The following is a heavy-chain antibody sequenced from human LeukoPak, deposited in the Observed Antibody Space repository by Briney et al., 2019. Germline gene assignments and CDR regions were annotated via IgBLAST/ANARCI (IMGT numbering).Heavy chain of an antibody. J-gene: IGHJ6*03. V-gene: IGHV1-69*04. CDR3: ARDGTNLAVVVPAYYYYYYMDV. D-gene: IGHD2-2*01. CDR1: GYTFTSYT. Sequence: GASVKVSCKASGYTFTSYTISWVRQAPGQGLEWMGRIIPILGIANYAQKFQGRVTITADKSTSTAYMELSSLRSEDTAVYYCARDGTNLAVVVPAYYYYYYMDVWGKGTTVTVSS. CDR2: IIPILGIA.